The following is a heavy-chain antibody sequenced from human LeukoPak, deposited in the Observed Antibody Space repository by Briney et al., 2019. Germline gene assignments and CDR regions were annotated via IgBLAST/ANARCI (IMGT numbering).Heavy chain of an antibody. CDR2: INHSGST. CDR1: GGSFSGYY. J-gene: IGHJ6*03. Sequence: SETLSLTCAVYGGSFSGYYWSWIRQPPGKGLEWIGEINHSGSTNYNPSLKSRVTISVDTSKNQFSLKLSSVTAADTAVYYCARLRGSGSRYYYYYMDVWGKGTTVTISS. CDR3: ARLRGSGSRYYYYYMDV. D-gene: IGHD3-10*01. V-gene: IGHV4-34*01.